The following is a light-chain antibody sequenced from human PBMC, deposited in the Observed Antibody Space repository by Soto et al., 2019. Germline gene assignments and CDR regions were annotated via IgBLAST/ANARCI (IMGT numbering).Light chain of an antibody. CDR1: QSVSSSY. CDR3: QQYGSSPFT. Sequence: EIVLTQSPGTLSLSPGERATLSCRASQSVSSSYLAWYQQKPGQAPRLLIYGASSRATVIPDRFSGSGSGTDFTLAISRLEPEDLAVYYCQQYGSSPFTFGGGTKVEI. V-gene: IGKV3-20*01. CDR2: GAS. J-gene: IGKJ4*01.